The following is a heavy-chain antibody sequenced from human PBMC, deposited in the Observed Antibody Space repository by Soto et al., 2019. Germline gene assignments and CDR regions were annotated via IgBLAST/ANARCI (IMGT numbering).Heavy chain of an antibody. CDR2: INPSGGST. D-gene: IGHD3-10*01. V-gene: IGHV1-46*01. J-gene: IGHJ4*02. Sequence: ASVKVSCKASGYTFTSYYMHWVRQAPGQGLEWMGIINPSGGSTSYAKKFQGRGTMTRDTATRTVYMELSSLRSEDTAVYYCARSAREQSSSGSYSSYFDYWGQGRLVTVYS. CDR3: ARSAREQSSSGSYSSYFDY. CDR1: GYTFTSYY.